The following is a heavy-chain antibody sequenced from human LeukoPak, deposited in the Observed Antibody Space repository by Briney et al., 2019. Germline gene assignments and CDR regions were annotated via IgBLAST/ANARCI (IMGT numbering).Heavy chain of an antibody. CDR1: RFTLSSYE. CDR2: ISSSGSTI. Sequence: GGSLRLSCAASRFTLSSYETSWVRQAPGKGLGWVSYISSSGSTIYYADSVKGRFTISRDNAKNSLYLQMNSLRAEDTAVYYCARSWFGSSSDYWGQGTLVTVSS. J-gene: IGHJ4*02. V-gene: IGHV3-48*03. D-gene: IGHD3-10*01. CDR3: ARSWFGSSSDY.